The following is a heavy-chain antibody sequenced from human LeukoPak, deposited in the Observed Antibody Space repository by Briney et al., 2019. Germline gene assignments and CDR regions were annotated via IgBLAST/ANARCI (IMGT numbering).Heavy chain of an antibody. CDR3: ARHIVVVPAAINDSWFDP. CDR1: GGSISSYY. CDR2: IYYSGST. D-gene: IGHD2-2*01. Sequence: PSETLSLTCTVSGGSISSYYWSWIRQPPGKGLEWIGYIYYSGSTNYNPSLKSRVTISVGTSKNQFSLKLSSVTAADTAVYYCARHIVVVPAAINDSWFDPWGQGTLVTVSS. V-gene: IGHV4-59*01. J-gene: IGHJ5*02.